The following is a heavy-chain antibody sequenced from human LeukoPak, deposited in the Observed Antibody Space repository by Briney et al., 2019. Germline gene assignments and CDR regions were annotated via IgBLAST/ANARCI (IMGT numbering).Heavy chain of an antibody. V-gene: IGHV3-15*01. CDR1: GFTFSNAG. J-gene: IGHJ4*02. D-gene: IGHD3-10*01. CDR2: IKRKTDGGTT. Sequence: GGSLRLSCAASGFTFSNAGMSWVRQAPGKGLEWVGRIKRKTDGGTTEYPAPVKGRFTISRDDSKNTLYLQMNSLKTEDTAVYYCTTDYYGSGSSYDYWGQGTLVTVSS. CDR3: TTDYYGSGSSYDY.